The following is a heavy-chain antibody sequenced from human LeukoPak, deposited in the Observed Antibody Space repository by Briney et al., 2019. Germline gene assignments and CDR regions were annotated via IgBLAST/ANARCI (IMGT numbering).Heavy chain of an antibody. CDR1: GFTFSSYA. J-gene: IGHJ6*02. D-gene: IGHD3-16*01. CDR3: ARAHYVWGSLVDYYYGMDV. V-gene: IGHV3-30-3*01. CDR2: ISYDGGNK. Sequence: GGSLRLSCAASGFTFSSYAMHWVRQAPGKGLEWVAVISYDGGNKYYADSVKGRFTISRDNSKSTLYLQMNSLRAEDTAVYYCARAHYVWGSLVDYYYGMDVWGQGTTVTVSS.